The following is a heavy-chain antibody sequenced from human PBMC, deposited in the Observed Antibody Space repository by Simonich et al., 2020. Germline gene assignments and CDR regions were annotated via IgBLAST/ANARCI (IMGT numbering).Heavy chain of an antibody. CDR3: ARWIAVAGTGAYGMDV. Sequence: EVQLVESGGGLVKPGGSLRLSCAASGFTFSSYSMNWVRQAPGKGLEWVSSSSSSSSYIYYADSVKGQFTISRDNAKNSLYLQMNSLRAEDTAVYYCARWIAVAGTGAYGMDVWGQGTTVTVSS. V-gene: IGHV3-21*01. J-gene: IGHJ6*02. CDR1: GFTFSSYS. D-gene: IGHD6-19*01. CDR2: SSSSSSYI.